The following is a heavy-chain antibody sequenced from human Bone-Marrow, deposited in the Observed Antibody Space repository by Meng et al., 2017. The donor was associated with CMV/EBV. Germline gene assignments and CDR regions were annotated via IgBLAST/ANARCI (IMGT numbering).Heavy chain of an antibody. CDR1: GFTFSSYS. D-gene: IGHD1-1*01. CDR3: ATDPGTTMG. Sequence: GESLKISCAASGFTFSSYSMNWVRQAPGKGLEWVSSISSSSSYIYYADSVKGRFTISRDNAKSSLYLQINSLRAEDTAIYYCATDPGTTMGWGHGTLVTVSS. CDR2: ISSSSSYI. V-gene: IGHV3-21*01. J-gene: IGHJ4*01.